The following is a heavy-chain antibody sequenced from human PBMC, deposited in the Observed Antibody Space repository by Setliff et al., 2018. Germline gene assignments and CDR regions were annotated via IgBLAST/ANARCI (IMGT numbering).Heavy chain of an antibody. Sequence: GESLKISCKGPGYRFTTYWIGWVRQMPGKGLEWMGIVFSGDSDTRYSPSFQGQVTMSADKSINTAYLRWSSLKASDTAMYYCARLGAPASHDAFDIWGQGTMVTVSS. CDR3: ARLGAPASHDAFDI. CDR1: GYRFTTYW. V-gene: IGHV5-51*01. CDR2: VFSGDSDT. J-gene: IGHJ3*02. D-gene: IGHD6-25*01.